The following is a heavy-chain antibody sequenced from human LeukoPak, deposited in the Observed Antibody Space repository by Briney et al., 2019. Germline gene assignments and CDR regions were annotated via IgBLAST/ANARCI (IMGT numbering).Heavy chain of an antibody. D-gene: IGHD3-3*01. CDR1: GFTFSSYG. CDR3: ARGGVFGAMYSWFDP. J-gene: IGHJ5*02. Sequence: GRSLRLSCAASGFTFSSYGMHWVRQAPGKGLEWVAVISYDGSNKYYADSVKGRFTISRDNSKNSLYLQMDSLRAEDTAVYYCARGGVFGAMYSWFDPWGQGTLVTVSS. CDR2: ISYDGSNK. V-gene: IGHV3-30*03.